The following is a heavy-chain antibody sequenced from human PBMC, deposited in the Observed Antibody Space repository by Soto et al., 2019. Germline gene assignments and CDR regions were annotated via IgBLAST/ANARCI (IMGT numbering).Heavy chain of an antibody. CDR2: IYYSGST. J-gene: IGHJ6*02. Sequence: SETLSLTCTVSVGSISSYYWSWIRQPPGKGLEWIGYIYYSGSTNYNPSLKSRVTISVDKSKNQFSLKLSSVTAADTAVYYCARMGARTYYYYYGMEVWGQGTTVTVSS. V-gene: IGHV4-59*12. CDR3: ARMGARTYYYYYGMEV. D-gene: IGHD1-26*01. CDR1: VGSISSYY.